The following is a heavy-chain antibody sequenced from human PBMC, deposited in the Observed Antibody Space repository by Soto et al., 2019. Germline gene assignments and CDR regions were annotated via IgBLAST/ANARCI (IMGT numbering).Heavy chain of an antibody. CDR2: MNPNSGNT. CDR3: ATSGRGGYFFDAFDI. D-gene: IGHD3-22*01. Sequence: GASVKVSCKASGYTFTSYDINWVRQATGQGLEWMGWMNPNSGNTGYAQKFQGRVTMTRNTSISTAYLELSSLRSEDTAVYYCATSGRGGYFFDAFDIWGQGTMVTVSS. J-gene: IGHJ3*02. V-gene: IGHV1-8*01. CDR1: GYTFTSYD.